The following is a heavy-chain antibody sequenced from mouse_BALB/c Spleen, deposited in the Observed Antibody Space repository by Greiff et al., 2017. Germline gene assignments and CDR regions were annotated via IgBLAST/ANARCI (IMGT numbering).Heavy chain of an antibody. V-gene: IGHV1-67*01. CDR2: ISTYYGNT. J-gene: IGHJ4*01. CDR3: ARTEAMDY. CDR1: GYSFTDYA. Sequence: QVQLQQSGPELVRPGVSVQISCKGSGYSFTDYAMHWVKQSHAKSLEWIGVISTYYGNTNYNQKFKGKATMTVDKSSSTAYMELARLTSEDSAIYYCARTEAMDYWGQGTSVTVAS.